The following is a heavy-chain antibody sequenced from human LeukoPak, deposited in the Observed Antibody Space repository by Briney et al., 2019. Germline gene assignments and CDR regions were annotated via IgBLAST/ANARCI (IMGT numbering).Heavy chain of an antibody. CDR2: ISGSGGST. CDR3: AKGIGPVDY. J-gene: IGHJ4*02. Sequence: ECVSAISGSGGSTYYADSVKGRFTISRDNSKNTLYLQMNSLRAEDTAVYYCAKGIGPVDYWGQGTLVTVSS. V-gene: IGHV3-23*01. D-gene: IGHD3/OR15-3a*01.